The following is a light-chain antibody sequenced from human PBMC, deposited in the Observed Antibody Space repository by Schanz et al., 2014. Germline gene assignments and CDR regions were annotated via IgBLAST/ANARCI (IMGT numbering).Light chain of an antibody. CDR2: SNN. Sequence: QSVLTQPPSASGTPGQRVTISCSGSSSNIGSNTVHWYRQLPGTAPKLLIYSNNQRPSGVPDRFSGSKSGTSASLTISGLQTEDEADYYCWSYVGSNNFWDWVFGTGTKLTVL. J-gene: IGLJ1*01. V-gene: IGLV1-44*01. CDR3: WSYVGSNNFWDWV. CDR1: SSNIGSNT.